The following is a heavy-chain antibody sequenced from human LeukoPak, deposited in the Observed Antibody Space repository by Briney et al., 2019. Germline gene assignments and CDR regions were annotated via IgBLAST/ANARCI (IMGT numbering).Heavy chain of an antibody. CDR2: VYSSGST. V-gene: IGHV4-4*07. J-gene: IGHJ4*02. CDR1: GDSISGSY. Sequence: PSETLSLTCTVSGDSISGSYWTWIRQPAGKGLEWIGRVYSSGSTNYNPSLKSRVTMSIDTSKNQFSLKLSSVTAADTAVYYCVRDRQWLENDYWGQGTLVTVSS. D-gene: IGHD6-19*01. CDR3: VRDRQWLENDY.